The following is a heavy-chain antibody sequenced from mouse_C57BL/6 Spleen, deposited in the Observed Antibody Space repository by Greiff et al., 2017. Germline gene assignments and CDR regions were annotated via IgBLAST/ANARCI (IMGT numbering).Heavy chain of an antibody. V-gene: IGHV1-69*01. CDR2: IDPSDSYT. D-gene: IGHD1-1*01. J-gene: IGHJ2*01. CDR3: ARSGGTTVVAPFDY. Sequence: QVQLQQPGAELVMPGASVKLSCKASGYTFTSYWMHWVKQRPGQGLEWIGEIDPSDSYTNYNQKFKGKSTLTVDKSYSTAYMQLSSLTSEDSAVYYCARSGGTTVVAPFDYWGQGTTLTVSS. CDR1: GYTFTSYW.